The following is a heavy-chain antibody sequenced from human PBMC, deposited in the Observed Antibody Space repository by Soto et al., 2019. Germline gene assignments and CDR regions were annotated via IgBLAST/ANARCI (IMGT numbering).Heavy chain of an antibody. CDR2: IYYSGST. CDR3: ARATLDGYDSSDNRFDP. CDR1: GGSISSGDYY. V-gene: IGHV4-30-4*01. Sequence: SETLSLTCTVSGGSISSGDYYWSWIRQPPGKGLEWIGYIYYSGSTYYNPSLKSRVTISVDTSKNQFSLKLSSVTAADTAVYYCARATLDGYDSSDNRFDPWGQGTLVTVSS. J-gene: IGHJ5*02. D-gene: IGHD3-22*01.